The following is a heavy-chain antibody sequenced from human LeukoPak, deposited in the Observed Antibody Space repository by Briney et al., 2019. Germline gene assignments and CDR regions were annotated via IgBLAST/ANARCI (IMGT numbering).Heavy chain of an antibody. D-gene: IGHD3-3*01. CDR3: ATSHPTYYDFWSGYKFSDY. Sequence: ASVKVSCKVSGYTLTELSMHWVRPAPGKGLEWMGGFDPEDGETIYAQKFQGRVTMTEDTSTDTAYMELSSLRSEDTAVYYCATSHPTYYDFWSGYKFSDYWGQGTLVTVSS. CDR1: GYTLTELS. CDR2: FDPEDGET. J-gene: IGHJ4*02. V-gene: IGHV1-24*01.